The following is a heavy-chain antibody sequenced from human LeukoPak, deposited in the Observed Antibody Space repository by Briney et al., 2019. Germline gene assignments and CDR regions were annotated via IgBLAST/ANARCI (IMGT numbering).Heavy chain of an antibody. J-gene: IGHJ4*02. CDR3: ARGSGWYRDYFDY. Sequence: SVKVSCKASGGTFSSYAISWVRQAPGQGLEWMGRIIPILGIANYAQKFQGRVTITADKSTSTAYMELSSLRSEDTAVYYCARGSGWYRDYFDYWGQGTLVTVSS. CDR1: GGTFSSYA. V-gene: IGHV1-69*04. CDR2: IIPILGIA. D-gene: IGHD6-19*01.